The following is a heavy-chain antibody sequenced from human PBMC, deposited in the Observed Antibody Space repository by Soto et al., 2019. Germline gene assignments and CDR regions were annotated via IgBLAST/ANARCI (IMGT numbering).Heavy chain of an antibody. J-gene: IGHJ6*02. CDR1: GGSISSGDYY. Sequence: SETLSLTCAVSGGSISSGDYYWSWIRQPPGKGLEWIGYIYYSGSTYYNPSLKSRVTISVDTSKNQFSLKLGSVTAADTAVYYCASLTYYDFWSGYNGMDVWGQGTTVTVSS. CDR2: IYYSGST. CDR3: ASLTYYDFWSGYNGMDV. V-gene: IGHV4-30-4*01. D-gene: IGHD3-3*01.